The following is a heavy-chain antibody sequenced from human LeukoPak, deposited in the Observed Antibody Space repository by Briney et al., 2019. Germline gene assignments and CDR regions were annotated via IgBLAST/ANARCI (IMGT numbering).Heavy chain of an antibody. Sequence: VGSLRLSCAASGFTFSTYNMNWVRQAPGKGVEWVSYISSSGSSIYYADSVKGRFTISRDSAKNSLYLQMNSLRAEDTAVYYCAGLGITMIGGVWGKGTTVTISS. CDR1: GFTFSTYN. D-gene: IGHD3-10*02. J-gene: IGHJ6*04. CDR3: AGLGITMIGGV. V-gene: IGHV3-48*04. CDR2: ISSSGSSI.